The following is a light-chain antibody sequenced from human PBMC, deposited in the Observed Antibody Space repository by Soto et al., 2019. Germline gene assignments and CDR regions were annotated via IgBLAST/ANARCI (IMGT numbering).Light chain of an antibody. Sequence: QSALTQPASVSGSPGQSITISCTGTSSDVGDNNYVSWYQQHPGKAPKLMIYDVTHRPSGISNRFSASKSGNTASLTISGLQAEDEADYYCSSYTSSSTLYVFGTGTKLTVL. J-gene: IGLJ1*01. CDR1: SSDVGDNNY. CDR2: DVT. V-gene: IGLV2-14*01. CDR3: SSYTSSSTLYV.